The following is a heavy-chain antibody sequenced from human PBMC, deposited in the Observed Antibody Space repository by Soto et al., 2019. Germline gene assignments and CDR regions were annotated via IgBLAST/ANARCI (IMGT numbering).Heavy chain of an antibody. V-gene: IGHV1-2*02. CDR3: ARQLAYCGGDCYTEPVDY. D-gene: IGHD2-21*02. CDR2: INPKSGDT. Sequence: QAQLVQSGAEVKKPGASVKISCEASGYSFTGYYIHWVRQAPGQGLEWMGWINPKSGDTKYAQRVQGRVTMTRDTSITTAYMELTKLTSDDTALYYCARQLAYCGGDCYTEPVDYWGQGTLVTVSS. J-gene: IGHJ4*02. CDR1: GYSFTGYY.